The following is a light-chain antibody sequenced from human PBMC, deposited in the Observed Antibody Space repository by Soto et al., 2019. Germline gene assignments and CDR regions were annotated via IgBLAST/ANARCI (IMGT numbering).Light chain of an antibody. CDR2: GNN. CDR3: TAWDGSLDNVL. V-gene: IGLV1-44*01. Sequence: QSVLTQPPSASGTPGQRVPISCSGSGSSIGTNTVNWYRQPPGTAPKLLIYGNNQRPSGVPDRFSGSKSGTSASLAISGLQSEDDDEYYCTAWDGSLDNVLFGGGTKLTVL. J-gene: IGLJ2*01. CDR1: GSSIGTNT.